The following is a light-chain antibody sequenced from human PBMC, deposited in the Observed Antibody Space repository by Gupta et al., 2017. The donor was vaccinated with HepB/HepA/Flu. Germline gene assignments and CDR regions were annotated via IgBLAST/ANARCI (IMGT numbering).Light chain of an antibody. V-gene: IGLV1-44*01. CDR2: VTY. CDR1: SSNIGRHN. Sequence: QSVLTQTPSAFGPPGQRVTISCSGSSSNIGRHNVNWYQQDQRTAPKLLIYVTYQRPSAVPELLSGTPSAHSATHAISGLQSDDEADYYCVAWDDSLEGFVFGTGTKVTVL. J-gene: IGLJ1*01. CDR3: VAWDDSLEGFV.